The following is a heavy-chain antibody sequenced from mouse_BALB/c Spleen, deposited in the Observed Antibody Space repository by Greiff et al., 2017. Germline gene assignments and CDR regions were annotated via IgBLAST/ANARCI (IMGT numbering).Heavy chain of an antibody. Sequence: EVQLVESGGGLVQPGGSRKLSCAASGFTFSSFGMHWVRQAPEKGLEWVAYISSGSSTIYYADTVKGRFTISRDNPKNTLFLQMTSLRSEDTAMYYCARSHYGSSFFAYWGQGTLVTVSA. D-gene: IGHD1-1*01. CDR2: ISSGSSTI. CDR1: GFTFSSFG. CDR3: ARSHYGSSFFAY. V-gene: IGHV5-17*02. J-gene: IGHJ3*01.